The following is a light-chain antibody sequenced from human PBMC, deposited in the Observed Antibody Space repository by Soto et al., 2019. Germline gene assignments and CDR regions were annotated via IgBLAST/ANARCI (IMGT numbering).Light chain of an antibody. CDR3: QKYNNAAHT. V-gene: IGKV1-27*01. CDR1: QGIRNS. Sequence: DIQMTQSPSSLSASVGDRVTITCRASQGIRNSLAWYQQKPGKVPKLLIYAASTLQSGVPSRFSGSGSGTDFTLTISSPQPEDDATYYCQKYNNAAHTFGGGTKVEI. J-gene: IGKJ4*01. CDR2: AAS.